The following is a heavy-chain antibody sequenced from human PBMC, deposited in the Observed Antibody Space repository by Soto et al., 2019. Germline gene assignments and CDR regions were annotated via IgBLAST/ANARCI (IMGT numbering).Heavy chain of an antibody. V-gene: IGHV4-31*03. CDR1: GGSISSGGYY. CDR2: VYYSGST. CDR3: ARVCGGDCHYGMDV. Sequence: QVQLQESGPGLVKPSQTLSLTCTVSGGSISSGGYYWSWIRQHPGKGLEWIGYVYYSGSTYYNPSLNSRVTISVDTSKNQCSLKLSSVTAADTAVYYCARVCGGDCHYGMDVWGRGTTVTAS. J-gene: IGHJ6*02. D-gene: IGHD2-21*02.